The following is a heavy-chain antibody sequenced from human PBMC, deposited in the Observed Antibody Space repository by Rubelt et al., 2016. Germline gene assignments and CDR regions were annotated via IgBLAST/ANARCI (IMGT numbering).Heavy chain of an antibody. CDR1: ELTSLTPSGFW. CDR3: VRGRHSSSWSEW. Sequence: EVQLVESGGGLVQPGGSLRLSCAASELTSLTPSGFWMHWVRQAPGMGLVWVARINSDGSSSSYADYVKGRFTISRDNAKNTLYLQMDSLRADDTSVYYCVRGRHSSSWSEWWGQGTLVTVSS. J-gene: IGHJ4*02. D-gene: IGHD6-13*01. CDR2: INSDGSSS. V-gene: IGHV3-74*02.